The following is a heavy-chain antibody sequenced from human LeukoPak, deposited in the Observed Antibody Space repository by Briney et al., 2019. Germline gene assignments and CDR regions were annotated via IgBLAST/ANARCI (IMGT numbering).Heavy chain of an antibody. D-gene: IGHD6-19*01. J-gene: IGHJ5*02. CDR1: TDSISSYY. V-gene: IGHV4-59*01. CDR2: IYYSGST. CDR3: ARGSEYSSGWGNWFDP. Sequence: SETLSLTCSVSTDSISSYYWSWIRQPPGKGLEWIGYIYYSGSTNYNPSLKSRVTIPVDTSKNQFSLKLSSVTAADTAVYYCARGSEYSSGWGNWFDPWGQGTLVTVSS.